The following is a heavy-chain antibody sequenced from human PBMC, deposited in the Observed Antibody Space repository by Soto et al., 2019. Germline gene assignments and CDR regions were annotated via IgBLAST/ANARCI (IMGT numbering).Heavy chain of an antibody. CDR2: IYYTGST. Sequence: SETLSLTCTVSGGSINSGDYYWNWIRQPPGKGLEWIGYIYYTGSTYYSPSLRSRVTISVDTSKNQFSLKLSSVTAADTSLYFSARSTDCSRQRTLVIVSS. D-gene: IGHD4-4*01. CDR1: GGSINSGDYY. J-gene: IGHJ4*02. CDR3: ARSTDC. V-gene: IGHV4-30-4*01.